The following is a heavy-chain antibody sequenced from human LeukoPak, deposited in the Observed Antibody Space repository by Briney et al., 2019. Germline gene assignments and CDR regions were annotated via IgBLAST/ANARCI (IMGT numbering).Heavy chain of an antibody. CDR2: ISYDGSNK. CDR1: GFTFSSYG. CDR3: ASWYQARDGFDF. J-gene: IGHJ3*01. V-gene: IGHV3-30*03. D-gene: IGHD2-2*01. Sequence: GGSLRLSCAASGFTFSSYGMHWVRQAPGKGLEWVAVISYDGSNKYYADSVKGRFTISRDNSKNTLYLQMNSLRAEDTAVYYCASWYQARDGFDFWGQGTMVTVSS.